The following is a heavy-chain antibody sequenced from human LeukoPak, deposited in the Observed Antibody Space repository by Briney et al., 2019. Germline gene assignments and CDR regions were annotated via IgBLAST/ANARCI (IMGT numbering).Heavy chain of an antibody. V-gene: IGHV3-7*01. J-gene: IGHJ4*02. CDR3: ARVGKNGWDFDH. CDR2: INEGGNSK. Sequence: GGSLRLSCAASRFTLSSYTMSWVRQAPGKGLEWVANINEGGNSKYYVDSVRGRFTISRDKTKDLLHLQMSSLRAEDTAVYYCARVGKNGWDFDHWGQGPLVTVSS. CDR1: RFTLSSYT. D-gene: IGHD6-19*01.